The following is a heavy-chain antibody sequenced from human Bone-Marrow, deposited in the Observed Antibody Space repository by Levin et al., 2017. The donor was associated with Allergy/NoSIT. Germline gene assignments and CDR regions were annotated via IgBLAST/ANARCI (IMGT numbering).Heavy chain of an antibody. V-gene: IGHV5-51*01. J-gene: IGHJ4*02. D-gene: IGHD4-17*01. Sequence: PGASVKVSCKGSGYSFTTYWIAWVRQMPGKGLDWMGIIYPRDSDTRYSPSFQGQVTISADKSISTAYVQWSSLRASDAAIYYCARIREATVTTTLDYWGQGTLVTVSS. CDR1: GYSFTTYW. CDR2: IYPRDSDT. CDR3: ARIREATVTTTLDY.